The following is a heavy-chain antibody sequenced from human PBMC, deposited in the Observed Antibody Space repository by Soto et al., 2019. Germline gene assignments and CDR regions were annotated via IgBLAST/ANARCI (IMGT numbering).Heavy chain of an antibody. CDR1: GGSISSYY. D-gene: IGHD1-1*01. CDR2: IYYSGST. CDR3: VRTIQPGTTTYFDS. V-gene: IGHV4-59*08. J-gene: IGHJ4*02. Sequence: PSETLSLTCTVSGGSISSYYWSWIRQPPGKGLEWIGYIYYSGSTNYNPSLKSRVTISVDTSKNQFSLKLSSVTAADSAVYFCVRTIQPGTTTYFDSWGQGTLVTVSS.